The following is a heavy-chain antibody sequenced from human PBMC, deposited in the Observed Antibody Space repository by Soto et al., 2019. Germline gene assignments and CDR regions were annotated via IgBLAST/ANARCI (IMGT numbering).Heavy chain of an antibody. Sequence: VXSGEVSCKASGGTFISYAISWVRQAPGQGLEWMGGIIPIFGTANYAQKFQGRVTITADKSTSTAYMELSSLRSEDTAVYYCARDIAAAGTHWFDPWGQGTLVTVSS. D-gene: IGHD6-13*01. J-gene: IGHJ5*02. CDR1: GGTFISYA. CDR2: IIPIFGTA. CDR3: ARDIAAAGTHWFDP. V-gene: IGHV1-69*06.